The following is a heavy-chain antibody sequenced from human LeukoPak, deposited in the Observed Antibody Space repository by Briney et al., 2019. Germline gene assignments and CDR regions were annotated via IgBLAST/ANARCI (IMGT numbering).Heavy chain of an antibody. J-gene: IGHJ6*03. CDR3: ARDFGYYDFWSGYLLMDV. D-gene: IGHD3-3*01. Sequence: GGSLRLYCAASGFTFDDYGMSWVRQAPGKGLEWVSGINWNGGSTGYADSVRGRFTISRDNAKNSPYLQMNSLRAEDTAVYYCARDFGYYDFWSGYLLMDVWGKGTTVTVSS. CDR2: INWNGGST. CDR1: GFTFDDYG. V-gene: IGHV3-20*04.